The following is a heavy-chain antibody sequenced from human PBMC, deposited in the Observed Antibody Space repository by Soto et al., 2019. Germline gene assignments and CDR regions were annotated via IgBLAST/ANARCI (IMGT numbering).Heavy chain of an antibody. V-gene: IGHV1-69*12. J-gene: IGHJ6*02. CDR1: GGTFSSYA. CDR2: IIPIFGRA. Sequence: QVQLVQSGAEVKKPGSSVKVSCKASGGTFSSYAISWVRQAPGQGLEWMGGIIPIFGRATYAQKFQGRVTITADESTSTAYMELSSMRSEDTAVYYCATRGLPNYYYYGMHVWGQGTTVTVSS. D-gene: IGHD5-18*01. CDR3: ATRGLPNYYYYGMHV.